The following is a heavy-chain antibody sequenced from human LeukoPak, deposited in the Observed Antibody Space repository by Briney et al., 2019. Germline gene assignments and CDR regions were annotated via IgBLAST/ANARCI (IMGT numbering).Heavy chain of an antibody. CDR2: ISYDGSNK. J-gene: IGHJ4*02. D-gene: IGHD3-10*01. CDR3: ARSSYYGSGTSPSDY. V-gene: IGHV3-30*04. Sequence: GGSLRLSCAASGFTFSSYAMHWVRQAPGKGLEWVAVISYDGSNKYYADSVKGRFTISRDNSKNTLYLQMNSLRAEDTAVYYCARSSYYGSGTSPSDYGGQGPLVTVSS. CDR1: GFTFSSYA.